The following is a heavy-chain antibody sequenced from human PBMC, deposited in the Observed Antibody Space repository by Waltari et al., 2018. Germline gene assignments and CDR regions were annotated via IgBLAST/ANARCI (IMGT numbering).Heavy chain of an antibody. CDR1: GGTFSSYA. D-gene: IGHD2-15*01. Sequence: QVQLVQSGAEVKKPGSSVKVSCKASGGTFSSYAISWVRQAPGQGLEWMGGISPSLGTANYAQKFQGRVTITADESTSTAYMELSSLRSEDTAVYYCAKGPGYCSGGSCYSASGGYWGQGTLVTVSS. V-gene: IGHV1-69*12. J-gene: IGHJ4*02. CDR3: AKGPGYCSGGSCYSASGGY. CDR2: ISPSLGTA.